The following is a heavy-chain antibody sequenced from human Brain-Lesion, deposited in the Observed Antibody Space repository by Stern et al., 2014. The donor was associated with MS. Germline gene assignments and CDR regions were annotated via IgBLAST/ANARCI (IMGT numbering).Heavy chain of an antibody. J-gene: IGHJ4*02. CDR1: GYTLTELS. Sequence: QLVQSGAEVKKPGASGKVSCKGSGYTLTELSMHWVRQAPRKGLEWMGGFDPEDGETIYAQKFQGRVTMTEDTSTDTAYMELSSLRSEDTAVYYCATLSPGAGGNYYRHFDYWGQGTLVTVSS. CDR3: ATLSPGAGGNYYRHFDY. CDR2: FDPEDGET. D-gene: IGHD1-26*01. V-gene: IGHV1-24*01.